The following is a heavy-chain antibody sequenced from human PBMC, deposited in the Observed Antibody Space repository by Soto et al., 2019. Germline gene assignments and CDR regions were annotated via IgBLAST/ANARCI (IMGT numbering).Heavy chain of an antibody. CDR2: INHSGST. V-gene: IGHV4-34*01. CDR3: ASPQIDSGYDNEFDY. D-gene: IGHD5-12*01. CDR1: GGSFSGYY. J-gene: IGHJ4*02. Sequence: SETLSLTCAVYGGSFSGYYWSWIRQPPGKGLEWIGEINHSGSTNYNPSLKSRVTISVDTSKNQFSLKLSSVTAADTAVYYCASPQIDSGYDNEFDYWGQGTLVTVSS.